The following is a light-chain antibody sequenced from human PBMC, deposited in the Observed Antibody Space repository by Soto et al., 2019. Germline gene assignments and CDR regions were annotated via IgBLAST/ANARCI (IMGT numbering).Light chain of an antibody. CDR3: QHRSNAPLT. CDR2: EAS. CDR1: QHVSNY. V-gene: IGKV3-11*01. J-gene: IGKJ4*01. Sequence: DIELTQSPSSLSSSLGDRATLTCRASQHVSNYLAWYQQRPGQAPKLLIYEASNMASGVPPRFSGSGSGTDFTLTISSLEAEDVAAYYCQHRSNAPLTFGRGTKVESK.